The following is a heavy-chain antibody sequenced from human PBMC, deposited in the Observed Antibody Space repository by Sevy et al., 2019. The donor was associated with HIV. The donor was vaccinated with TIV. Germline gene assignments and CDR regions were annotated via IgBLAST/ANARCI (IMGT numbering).Heavy chain of an antibody. V-gene: IGHV3-30*18. CDR1: GFTFRTSG. D-gene: IGHD3-10*01. CDR3: AKDYSAGITFVRGAYRARGDYFDY. Sequence: GGSLRLSCVTSGFTFRTSGMHWVRQSPGKGLVWVAIISYDEAHKNYADSVRGRFSISKDNSKNTLYLQMSSLKTEDTAVYYCAKDYSAGITFVRGAYRARGDYFDYWGQGTQVTVSS. J-gene: IGHJ4*02. CDR2: ISYDEAHK.